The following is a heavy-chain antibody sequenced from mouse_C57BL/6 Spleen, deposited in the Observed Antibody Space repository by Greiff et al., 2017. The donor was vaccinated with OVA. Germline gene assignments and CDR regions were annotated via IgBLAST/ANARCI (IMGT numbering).Heavy chain of an antibody. CDR3: ARSRGQPYYFDY. CDR2: IYPGDGDT. J-gene: IGHJ2*01. CDR1: GYAFSSSW. V-gene: IGHV1-82*01. Sequence: VQLQQSGPELVKPGASVKISCKASGYAFSSSWMNWVKQRPGKGLEWIGRIYPGDGDTNYNGKFKGKATLTADKSSSTAYMQLSSLTSEDSAVYFCARSRGQPYYFDYWGKGTTLTVSS.